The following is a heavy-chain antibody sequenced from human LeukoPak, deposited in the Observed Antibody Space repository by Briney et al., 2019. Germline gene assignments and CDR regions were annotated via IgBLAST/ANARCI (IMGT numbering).Heavy chain of an antibody. Sequence: GGSLRLSCAASGFTFSSYSMNWVRQAPGKGLEWVSSISSSSSYIYYADSVKGRFTISRDNAKNSLYLQMNSLRAEDTAVYYCARVRSITMVRGVITPCDYWGQGTLVTVSS. CDR1: GFTFSSYS. D-gene: IGHD3-10*01. CDR3: ARVRSITMVRGVITPCDY. CDR2: ISSSSSYI. J-gene: IGHJ4*02. V-gene: IGHV3-21*01.